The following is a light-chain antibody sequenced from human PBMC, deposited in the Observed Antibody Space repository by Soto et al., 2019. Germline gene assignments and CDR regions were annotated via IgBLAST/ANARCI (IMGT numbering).Light chain of an antibody. CDR1: SSDIGGYYY. CDR3: TSYSSSDIFHV. J-gene: IGLJ1*01. CDR2: QVT. Sequence: QSALTQPASVSGSPGQSITISCTGTSSDIGGYYYVSWYQHHPGKAPKLLIYQVTNRPSRVSNRFSGSKSGNTASLTISGLQADDEADYYCTSYSSSDIFHVFGPGTEVTVL. V-gene: IGLV2-14*01.